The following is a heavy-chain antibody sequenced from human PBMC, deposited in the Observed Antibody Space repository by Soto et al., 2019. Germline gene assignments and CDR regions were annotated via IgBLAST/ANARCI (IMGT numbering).Heavy chain of an antibody. CDR3: ARDNRKELWVEGLNAMDV. D-gene: IGHD3-10*01. CDR1: AYTFTTYG. CDR2: ISGYNGQT. V-gene: IGHV1-18*04. Sequence: QVQLVQSGPEVKKPGASVKVSCKASAYTFTTYGISWVRQAPGQGLEWMGWISGYNGQTNYPQKFRGRVTLTTDTSTSTAYKELRSLRSDDTAMYYCARDNRKELWVEGLNAMDVWGQGTTVTVSS. J-gene: IGHJ6*02.